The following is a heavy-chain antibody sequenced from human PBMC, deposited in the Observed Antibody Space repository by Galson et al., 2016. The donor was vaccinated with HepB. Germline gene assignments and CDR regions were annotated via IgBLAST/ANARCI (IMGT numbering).Heavy chain of an antibody. CDR1: GDSVSSNSAA. D-gene: IGHD2/OR15-2a*01. Sequence: CAISGDSVSSNSAAWTWIRQSPLRGLEWLGRTYYRSKWYNDYAVSVKSRISIHPDTSKNQFSLQLNSVTPEDTAVYYCARVRCSTFRCQNWFDPWGPGTLVTVSA. CDR3: ARVRCSTFRCQNWFDP. CDR2: TYYRSKWYN. J-gene: IGHJ5*02. V-gene: IGHV6-1*01.